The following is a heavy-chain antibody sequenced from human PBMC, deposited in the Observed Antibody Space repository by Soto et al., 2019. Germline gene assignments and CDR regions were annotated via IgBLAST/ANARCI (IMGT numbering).Heavy chain of an antibody. D-gene: IGHD2-15*01. CDR3: SRNEYCSGGSCYSMGCYYYMDV. J-gene: IGHJ6*03. V-gene: IGHV4-34*01. CDR2: INHSGST. CDR1: GGSFSGYY. Sequence: PSETLSLTCAVYGGSFSGYYWSWIRQPPGKGLEWIGEINHSGSTNYNPAHKSRVTISVDTSKNQFSLKLSSVTAANSAVYYCSRNEYCSGGSCYSMGCYYYMDVWGKGTTVTVSS.